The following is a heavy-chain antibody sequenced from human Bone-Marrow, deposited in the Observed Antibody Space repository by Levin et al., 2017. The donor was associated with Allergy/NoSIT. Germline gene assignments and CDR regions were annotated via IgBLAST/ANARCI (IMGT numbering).Heavy chain of an antibody. CDR2: LSPEDGDT. V-gene: IGHV1-24*01. Sequence: GGSLRLSCKVSGYSLADLSIHWVRQTPAKGLEWMGALSPEDGDTVYSQSLHGRLTVTEDRSVQTAYMELTRLTSDDSAIYYCATRPFSEGDAYDTWGQGTMVIVSS. CDR1: GYSLADLS. J-gene: IGHJ3*02. D-gene: IGHD2/OR15-2a*01. CDR3: ATRPFSEGDAYDT.